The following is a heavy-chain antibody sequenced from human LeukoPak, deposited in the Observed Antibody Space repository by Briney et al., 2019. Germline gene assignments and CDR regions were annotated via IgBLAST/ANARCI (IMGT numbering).Heavy chain of an antibody. D-gene: IGHD2-2*01. V-gene: IGHV1-8*03. Sequence: ASVKVSCKASGYTFTSYDINWVRQATGQGLEWMGWMNPNSGNTGYAQKFQGRVTITRNTSISTAYMELSSLRSEDTAVYYCARGLGGLVVPAAYGNDFDYWGQGTLVTVSS. J-gene: IGHJ4*02. CDR2: MNPNSGNT. CDR3: ARGLGGLVVPAAYGNDFDY. CDR1: GYTFTSYD.